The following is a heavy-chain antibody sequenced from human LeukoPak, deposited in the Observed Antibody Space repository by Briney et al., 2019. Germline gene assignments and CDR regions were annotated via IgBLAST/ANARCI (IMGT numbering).Heavy chain of an antibody. V-gene: IGHV3-48*03. CDR1: GFTFSNYE. J-gene: IGHJ4*02. CDR3: ARVKNHRGIAVAGSDY. CDR2: LTTSGSTK. D-gene: IGHD6-13*01. Sequence: GGSLRLSCATSGFTFSNYEMNWVRQAPGKGLEWISYLTTSGSTKYYVDSVKGRFTISRDNAKNSLFLQMNSLRAEDTAVYYCARVKNHRGIAVAGSDYWGQGTLVTVSS.